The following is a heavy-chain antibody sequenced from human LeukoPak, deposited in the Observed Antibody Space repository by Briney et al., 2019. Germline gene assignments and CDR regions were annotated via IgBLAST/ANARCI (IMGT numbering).Heavy chain of an antibody. J-gene: IGHJ2*01. Sequence: GGSLRLSCAASGFTFSSYAMSWVRQAPGKGLEWVSALSGSGGSTYSADSVKGRFTISRDNSQNTLYQQMNSLRAEDTAVYYCAKHRGYSYAGGYWYFDLWGRGTLVTVSS. D-gene: IGHD5-18*01. CDR2: LSGSGGST. CDR3: AKHRGYSYAGGYWYFDL. V-gene: IGHV3-23*01. CDR1: GFTFSSYA.